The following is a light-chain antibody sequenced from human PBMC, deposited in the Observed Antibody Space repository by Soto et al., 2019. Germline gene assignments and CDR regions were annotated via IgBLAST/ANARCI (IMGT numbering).Light chain of an antibody. V-gene: IGKV3-11*01. CDR2: DAS. J-gene: IGKJ4*01. CDR1: QSVSSY. Sequence: EIVLTQSPATLSLSPGERATLSCRASQSVSSYLAWYQQKPGQAPRLLIYDASNRATGIPARFSGSGSGTDFTLTISSLEPEDFAVYYCQQRSNWPRLTFVGGIKWISN. CDR3: QQRSNWPRLT.